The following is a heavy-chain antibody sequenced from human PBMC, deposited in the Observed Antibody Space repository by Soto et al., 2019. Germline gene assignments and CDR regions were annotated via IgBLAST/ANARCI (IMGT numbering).Heavy chain of an antibody. J-gene: IGHJ3*02. Sequence: GGALRLSCAASGFTFSSYSMNWVRQAPGKGLEWVSYISSSSSTIYYADSVKGRFTISRDNSKNTLYLLMNSLRGDDTAVYYCARDVDYYHAFDIWGQGTMVTVSS. D-gene: IGHD3-10*01. CDR3: ARDVDYYHAFDI. CDR2: ISSSSSTI. CDR1: GFTFSSYS. V-gene: IGHV3-48*01.